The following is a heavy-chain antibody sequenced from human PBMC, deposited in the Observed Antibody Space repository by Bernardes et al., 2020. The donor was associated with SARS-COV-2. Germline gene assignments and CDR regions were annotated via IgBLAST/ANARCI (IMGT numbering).Heavy chain of an antibody. CDR1: GFTFSSYW. J-gene: IGHJ4*02. V-gene: IGHV3-74*03. Sequence: GGSLRLSCAASGFTFSSYWMHWVRQGPGKGLVWVSRINTDGRTTTYADSVKGRFTISRDNGKNTLYLQMNSLRAEDTAVYYGVRGPSDGHGRFEYWGQGAQVTGSS. CDR2: INTDGRTT. CDR3: VRGPSDGHGRFEY.